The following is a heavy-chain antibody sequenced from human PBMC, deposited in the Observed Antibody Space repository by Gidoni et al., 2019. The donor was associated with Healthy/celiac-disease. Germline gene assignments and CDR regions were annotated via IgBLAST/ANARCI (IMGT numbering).Heavy chain of an antibody. J-gene: IGHJ5*02. CDR1: GGSISSSSYY. V-gene: IGHV4-39*01. CDR3: ARQEGTTIFGVVIIGHWFDP. D-gene: IGHD3-3*01. CDR2: IYYSGST. Sequence: QLQLQESGPGLVKPSETLSLTCTVSGGSISSSSYYWGWIRQPPGKGLEWIGSIYYSGSTYYNPSLKSRVTISVDTSKNQFSLKLSSVTAADTAVYYCARQEGTTIFGVVIIGHWFDPWGQGTLVTVSS.